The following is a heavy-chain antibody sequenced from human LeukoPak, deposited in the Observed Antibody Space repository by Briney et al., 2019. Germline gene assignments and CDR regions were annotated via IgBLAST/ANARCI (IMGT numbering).Heavy chain of an antibody. D-gene: IGHD3-22*01. J-gene: IGHJ2*01. Sequence: SETLSLTCSVSGGSISSSGYYWGWIRQPPGKGLEWIGSMYYTGSSYYNPSLKSRVTISIDTSKNQLSLKMTSVIGADTAVYYCARLYSRVGWYFDLWGRGTLVTASS. CDR2: MYYTGSS. V-gene: IGHV4-39*01. CDR3: ARLYSRVGWYFDL. CDR1: GGSISSSGYY.